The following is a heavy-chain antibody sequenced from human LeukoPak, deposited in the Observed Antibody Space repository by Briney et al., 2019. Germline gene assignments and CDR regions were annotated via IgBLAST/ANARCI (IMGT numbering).Heavy chain of an antibody. V-gene: IGHV1-2*02. CDR2: INPNSGGT. D-gene: IGHD3-10*01. CDR1: GYTFIGYY. CDR3: ARQNLMVRGVIDY. J-gene: IGHJ4*02. Sequence: ASVKVSCKASGYTFIGYYMHWVRQAPGQGLEWMGWINPNSGGTNYAQKFQGRVTMTRDTSISTAYMELSRLRSDDTAVYYCARQNLMVRGVIDYWGQGTLVTVSS.